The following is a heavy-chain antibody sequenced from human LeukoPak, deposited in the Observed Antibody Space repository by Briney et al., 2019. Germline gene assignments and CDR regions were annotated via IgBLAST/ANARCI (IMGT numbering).Heavy chain of an antibody. J-gene: IGHJ4*02. CDR2: IKQDGGEI. Sequence: PGRSLRLSCAASGFTFSRYWMSWVRQVPRKGLEWVANIKQDGGEIYYVDSVKGRFTISRDNSKSTLCLQMNSLRAEDTAVYYCAKQLGYCSDGSCYFPYWGQGTLVTVSS. V-gene: IGHV3-7*03. D-gene: IGHD2-15*01. CDR3: AKQLGYCSDGSCYFPY. CDR1: GFTFSRYW.